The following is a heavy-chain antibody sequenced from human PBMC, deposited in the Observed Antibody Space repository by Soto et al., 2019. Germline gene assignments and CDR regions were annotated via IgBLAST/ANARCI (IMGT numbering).Heavy chain of an antibody. CDR1: GFTFSSYE. CDR2: ISSSGSTI. V-gene: IGHV3-48*03. D-gene: IGHD2-2*01. Sequence: PGGSLRLSCAASGFTFSSYEMNWVRQAPGKGLECVSYISSSGSTIYYADSVKGRFTISRDNAKNSLYLQMNSLRDEDTAVYYCARGPTTHCTSTSCYLSGMDVWGQGTTVTVS. J-gene: IGHJ6*02. CDR3: ARGPTTHCTSTSCYLSGMDV.